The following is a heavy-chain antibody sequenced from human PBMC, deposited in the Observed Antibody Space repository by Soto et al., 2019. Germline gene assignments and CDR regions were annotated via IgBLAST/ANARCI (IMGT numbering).Heavy chain of an antibody. CDR2: IVPVFGRP. V-gene: IGHV1-69*13. Sequence: ASVKVSCKASGGSFSNFGISWVRQAPGQGLEWMGGIVPVFGRPNYAQRFRGRLTITADESTSTGYMELISLRGDDTAIYYCVRSGDNYNLLDNWGQGTPVTVSS. D-gene: IGHD1-1*01. CDR3: VRSGDNYNLLDN. J-gene: IGHJ4*02. CDR1: GGSFSNFG.